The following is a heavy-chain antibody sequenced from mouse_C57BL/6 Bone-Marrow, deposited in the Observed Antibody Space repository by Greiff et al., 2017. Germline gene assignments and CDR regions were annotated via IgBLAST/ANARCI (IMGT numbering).Heavy chain of an antibody. CDR1: GYTFTSYG. J-gene: IGHJ2*01. CDR2: FYPRSGNI. CDR3: LTAEVAGYIDY. V-gene: IGHV1-81*01. Sequence: QVQLQQSGAELARPGASVKLSCKASGYTFTSYGISWVKQRTGQGLEWIGGFYPRSGNIYYNEKFKGKATLTADKSSSAAYMELRRLTSEDSAVYFCLTAEVAGYIDYWGQGTTLTVSS. D-gene: IGHD1-1*01.